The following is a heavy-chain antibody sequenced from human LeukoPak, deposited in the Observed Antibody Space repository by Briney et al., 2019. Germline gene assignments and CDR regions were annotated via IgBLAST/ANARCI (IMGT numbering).Heavy chain of an antibody. J-gene: IGHJ4*02. Sequence: SETLSLTCAVSGGSISTTDWWSWVRQPPGKGLEWIGQIYHGGSTNYNPSLKSRVTISVDKSKNQFSLKLISLTAADTAVYYCAREYTLYRSGWFLDYWGQGTVVTVSS. CDR1: GGSISTTDW. CDR3: AREYTLYRSGWFLDY. D-gene: IGHD6-19*01. V-gene: IGHV4-4*02. CDR2: IYHGGST.